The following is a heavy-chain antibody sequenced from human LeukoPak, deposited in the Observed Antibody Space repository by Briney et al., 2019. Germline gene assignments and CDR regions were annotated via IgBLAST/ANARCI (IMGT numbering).Heavy chain of an antibody. Sequence: GGSLRLSCAASGFTFSDFYMTWIRQAPGKGLQWVSYISNSGSTIYYADSVKGRFTISRDNAKNSLYLQMNSLRAEDTAVYYCARSADSSGYFREITLYYFDYWGQGTLVTVSS. J-gene: IGHJ4*02. V-gene: IGHV3-11*01. CDR3: ARSADSSGYFREITLYYFDY. D-gene: IGHD3-22*01. CDR2: ISNSGSTI. CDR1: GFTFSDFY.